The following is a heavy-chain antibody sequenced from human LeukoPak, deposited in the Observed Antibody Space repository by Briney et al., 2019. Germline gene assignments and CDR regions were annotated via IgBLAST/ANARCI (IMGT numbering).Heavy chain of an antibody. CDR1: GFTFSSYG. Sequence: GGSLRLSCAASGFTFSSYGMHWVRQAPGKGLEWVEFIRYDGSNKYYADSVKGRFTISRDNSKNTLYLQMNSLRAEDTAVYYCANPSYDSLSYWGQGTLVTVSS. CDR3: ANPSYDSLSY. CDR2: IRYDGSNK. D-gene: IGHD3-22*01. J-gene: IGHJ4*02. V-gene: IGHV3-30*02.